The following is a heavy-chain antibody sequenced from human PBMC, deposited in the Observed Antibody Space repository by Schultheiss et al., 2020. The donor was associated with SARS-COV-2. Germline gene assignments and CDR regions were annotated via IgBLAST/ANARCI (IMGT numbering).Heavy chain of an antibody. D-gene: IGHD3-3*01. CDR1: GGSISNYY. CDR2: IYFSGST. J-gene: IGHJ6*03. Sequence: SQTLSLTCTVSGGSISNYYWSWIRQPPGKGLEWIGYIYFSGSTNYNPSLKSRVTISVDTSKNQFSLKLSSVTAADTAVYYCARGYYDFWSGYYFHYYYMDVWGKGTAVTVSS. CDR3: ARGYYDFWSGYYFHYYYMDV. V-gene: IGHV4-59*12.